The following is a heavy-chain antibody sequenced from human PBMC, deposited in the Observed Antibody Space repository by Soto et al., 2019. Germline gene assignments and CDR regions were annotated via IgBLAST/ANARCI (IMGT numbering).Heavy chain of an antibody. D-gene: IGHD3-16*01. V-gene: IGHV1-69*13. Sequence: SVKVSCKTSGGTFSTFAIKWVRQAPGQGLEWIGGIVPLFRSANYAQKFQGRVTINADGSTNTAEMELSSLGPEDTAVYYCATGPSELTLLSPQVQGYFFGMDIWGQGTTVAVSS. CDR2: IVPLFRSA. CDR3: ATGPSELTLLSPQVQGYFFGMDI. J-gene: IGHJ6*02. CDR1: GGTFSTFA.